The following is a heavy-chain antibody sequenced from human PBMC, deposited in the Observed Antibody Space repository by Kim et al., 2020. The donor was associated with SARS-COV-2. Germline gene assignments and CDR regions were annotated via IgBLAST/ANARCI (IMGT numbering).Heavy chain of an antibody. CDR2: IIPIFGTA. J-gene: IGHJ3*02. CDR3: ASCPYYYDSSGPDAFDI. V-gene: IGHV1-69*13. CDR1: GGTFSSYA. Sequence: SVKVSCKASGGTFSSYAISWVRQAPGQGLEWMGGIIPIFGTAYYAQKFQGRVTITADESTSTAYMELSSLRSEDTAVYYCASCPYYYDSSGPDAFDIWGQGKMVTVSS. D-gene: IGHD3-22*01.